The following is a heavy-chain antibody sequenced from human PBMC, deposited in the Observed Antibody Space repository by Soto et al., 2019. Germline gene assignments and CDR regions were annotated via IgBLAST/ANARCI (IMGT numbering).Heavy chain of an antibody. CDR1: GGTFSSYA. V-gene: IGHV1-69*01. J-gene: IGHJ4*02. CDR2: IIPIFGTA. CDR3: RVVPAAIPFDY. Sequence: QVQLVQSGAEVKKPGSSVKVSCNASGGTFSSYAISWVRQAPGQGLEWMGGIIPIFGTANYAQKFQGRVTITADESTSTAYMELSSLRSEDTAVYYRRVVPAAIPFDYWGQGTLFTVSS. D-gene: IGHD2-2*01.